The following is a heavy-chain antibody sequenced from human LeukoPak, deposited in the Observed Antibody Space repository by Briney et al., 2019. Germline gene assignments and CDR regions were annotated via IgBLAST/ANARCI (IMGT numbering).Heavy chain of an antibody. V-gene: IGHV4-38-2*01. CDR2: IYHSGST. J-gene: IGHJ4*02. D-gene: IGHD1-14*01. CDR1: GGSFSGYY. Sequence: ASETLSLTCAVYGGSFSGYYWGWIRQPPGKGLEWIGSIYHSGSTYYNPSLKSRVTISVDTSKNQFSLKLSSVTAADTAVYYCASTTASVAIYYFDYWGQGTLVTVSS. CDR3: ASTTASVAIYYFDY.